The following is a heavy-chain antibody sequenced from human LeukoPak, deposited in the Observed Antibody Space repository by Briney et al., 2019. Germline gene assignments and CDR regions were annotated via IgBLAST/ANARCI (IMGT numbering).Heavy chain of an antibody. D-gene: IGHD3-22*01. CDR2: IIPIFGTA. CDR1: GGTFSGYA. Sequence: GASVKVSCKASGGTFSGYAISWVRQAPGQGLEWMGGIIPIFGTANYAQKFQGRVTITTDESTSTAYMELSSLRSEDTAVYYCASHDYYDSSGYYRRTFDYWGQGTLVTVSS. V-gene: IGHV1-69*05. CDR3: ASHDYYDSSGYYRRTFDY. J-gene: IGHJ4*02.